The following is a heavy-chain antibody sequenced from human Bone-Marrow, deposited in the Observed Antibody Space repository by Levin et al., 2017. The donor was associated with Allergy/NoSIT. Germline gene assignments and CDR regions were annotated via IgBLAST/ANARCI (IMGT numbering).Heavy chain of an antibody. V-gene: IGHV1-18*01. J-gene: IGHJ6*03. CDR3: ARGRDYYYYMDV. Sequence: ASVKVSCKASGYTFTNFAIGWVRQAPGQGLEWMGWISAYNGNTVYAQKLQDRVTMTTDTSTTTTYMELRSLRSDDTAVYYCARGRDYYYYMDVWGKGTTVTVSS. CDR1: GYTFTNFA. CDR2: ISAYNGNT.